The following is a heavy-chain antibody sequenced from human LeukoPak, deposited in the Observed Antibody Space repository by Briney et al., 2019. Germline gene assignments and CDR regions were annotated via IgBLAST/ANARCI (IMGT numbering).Heavy chain of an antibody. J-gene: IGHJ4*02. CDR1: GGSISSSSYY. CDR2: IYYSGST. Sequence: PSETLSLTCTVSGGSISSSSYYWGWIRQPPGKGLEWIGSIYYSGSTYYNPSLKSRVTISVDTSKNQFSLKLSSVTAADTAVYYCARDVVPAAQGLAVAGEFDYWGQGTLVTVSS. V-gene: IGHV4-39*07. D-gene: IGHD2-2*01. CDR3: ARDVVPAAQGLAVAGEFDY.